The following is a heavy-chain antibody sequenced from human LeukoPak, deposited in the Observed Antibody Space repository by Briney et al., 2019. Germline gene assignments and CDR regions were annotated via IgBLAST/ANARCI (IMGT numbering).Heavy chain of an antibody. CDR3: ARGQYYYDSSGYYNWFDP. CDR2: INAGNGNT. D-gene: IGHD3-22*01. Sequence: ASVKVSCKASGYTFTSYAMHWVRQAPGQRLEWMGWINAGNGNTKYSQEFQGRVTITRDTSASTAYMELSSLRSEDMAVYYCARGQYYYDSSGYYNWFDPWGQGTLVTVSS. V-gene: IGHV1-3*03. J-gene: IGHJ5*02. CDR1: GYTFTSYA.